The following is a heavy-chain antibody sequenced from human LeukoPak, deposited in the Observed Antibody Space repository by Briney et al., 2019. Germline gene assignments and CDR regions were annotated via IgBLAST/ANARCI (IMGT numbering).Heavy chain of an antibody. J-gene: IGHJ4*02. CDR3: ARAMVRGEIVY. Sequence: ASVKVSRKASGYTFTSYYMHWVRQAPGQGLEWMGIINPSGGSTSYAQKFQGRVTMTRDTSTSTVYMELSSLRSEDTAVYYCARAMVRGEIVYWGQGTLVTVSS. D-gene: IGHD3-10*01. CDR1: GYTFTSYY. CDR2: INPSGGST. V-gene: IGHV1-46*01.